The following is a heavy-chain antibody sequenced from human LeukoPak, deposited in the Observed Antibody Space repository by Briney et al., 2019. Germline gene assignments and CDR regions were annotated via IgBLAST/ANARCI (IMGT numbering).Heavy chain of an antibody. CDR3: ARDLRFGELSSNWFDP. D-gene: IGHD3-10*01. J-gene: IGHJ5*02. V-gene: IGHV4-4*07. Sequence: SETLSLTCTVSGGSISSYYWSWIRQPAGKGLEWIGRIYTSGSTNYNPSLKSRVTMSVDTSKNQFSLKLSSVTAADTAVYYCARDLRFGELSSNWFDPWGQGTLVTVSS. CDR1: GGSISSYY. CDR2: IYTSGST.